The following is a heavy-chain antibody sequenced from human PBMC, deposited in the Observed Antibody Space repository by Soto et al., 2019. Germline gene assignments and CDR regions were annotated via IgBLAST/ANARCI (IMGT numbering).Heavy chain of an antibody. Sequence: EMQLVESGGGLVQPGRSLRLSCAVSGFTFENFALHWVRQAPGKGLEWVSGIDWNSGTIAYAGSVKGRFTISRDNAERTLYLHVNGLRPDDTAFYFCAKAPKVVTHWFDPWGQGTLVTVSS. J-gene: IGHJ5*02. D-gene: IGHD2-21*02. CDR3: AKAPKVVTHWFDP. V-gene: IGHV3-9*01. CDR1: GFTFENFA. CDR2: IDWNSGTI.